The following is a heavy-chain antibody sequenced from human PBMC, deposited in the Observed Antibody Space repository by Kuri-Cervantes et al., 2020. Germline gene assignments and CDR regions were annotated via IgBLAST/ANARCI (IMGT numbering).Heavy chain of an antibody. D-gene: IGHD1-26*01. Sequence: SETLSLTCTVSGGSISSGGYYWSWIRQHPGKGLEWIGYIYYSGSTYYNPSLKSRVTISADTSKNQFSLKLSSVTAADTAVYYCASRDSGSYYFPYYYYGMDVWGQGTTVTVSS. CDR1: GGSISSGGYY. CDR2: IYYSGST. J-gene: IGHJ6*02. V-gene: IGHV4-31*03. CDR3: ASRDSGSYYFPYYYYGMDV.